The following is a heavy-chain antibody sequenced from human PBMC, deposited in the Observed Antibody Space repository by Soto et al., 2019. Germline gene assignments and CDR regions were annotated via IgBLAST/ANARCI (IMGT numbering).Heavy chain of an antibody. CDR1: GYTFTSYG. Sequence: GASVKVSCTAFGYTFTSYGISWVRPAPGPVLEWMGWISAYNGNTNYAQKLQGRVTMTTDTSTSTAYMELRSLRSDDTAVYYCARVRIQLWKLYYYYYGRDGWGQGTTVTGS. CDR2: ISAYNGNT. D-gene: IGHD5-18*01. CDR3: ARVRIQLWKLYYYYYGRDG. V-gene: IGHV1-18*01. J-gene: IGHJ6*02.